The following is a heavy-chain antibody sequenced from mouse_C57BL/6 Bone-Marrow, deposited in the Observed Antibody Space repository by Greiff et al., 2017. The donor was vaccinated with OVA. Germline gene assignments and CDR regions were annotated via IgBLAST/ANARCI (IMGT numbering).Heavy chain of an antibody. J-gene: IGHJ4*01. CDR1: GFTFSSYG. CDR3: ARRGYYDYDVGYAMDY. CDR2: ISSGGSYT. D-gene: IGHD2-4*01. Sequence: EVHLVESGGDLVKPGGSLKLSCAASGFTFSSYGMSWVRQTPDKRLEWVATISSGGSYTYYPDSVKGRFTISRDNAKNTLYLQMSSLKSEDTAMYYCARRGYYDYDVGYAMDYWGQGTSVTVSS. V-gene: IGHV5-6*01.